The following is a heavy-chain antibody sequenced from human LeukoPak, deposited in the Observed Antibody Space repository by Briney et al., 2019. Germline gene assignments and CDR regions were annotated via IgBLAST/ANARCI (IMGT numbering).Heavy chain of an antibody. CDR3: ARDLYSDYYDSSGYDYWYFDL. CDR1: GGSISSSSYY. J-gene: IGHJ2*01. CDR2: IYYSGST. V-gene: IGHV4-39*07. Sequence: SETLSLTCTVSGGSISSSSYYWGWIRQPPGKGLEWIGSIYYSGSTYYNPSLKSRVTISVDTSKNQFSLKLSSVTAADTAVYYCARDLYSDYYDSSGYDYWYFDLWGRGTLVTVSS. D-gene: IGHD3-22*01.